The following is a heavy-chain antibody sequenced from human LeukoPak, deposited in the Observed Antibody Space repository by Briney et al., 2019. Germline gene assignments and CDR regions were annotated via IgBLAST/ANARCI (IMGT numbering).Heavy chain of an antibody. CDR1: GGSIISYY. CDR2: IYYSGST. J-gene: IGHJ5*02. Sequence: SETLSLTCTVSGGSIISYYWSWVRQPPGKALEWIGYIYYSGSTNYNPSLKSRVTISVDTSKNQFSLKLSSVTAADTAVYYCARRSGSFPYNWFDPWGQGTLVTVSS. CDR3: ARRSGSFPYNWFDP. D-gene: IGHD6-13*01. V-gene: IGHV4-59*08.